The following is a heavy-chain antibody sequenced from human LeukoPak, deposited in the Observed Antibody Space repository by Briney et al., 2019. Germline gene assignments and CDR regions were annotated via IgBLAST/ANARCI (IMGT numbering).Heavy chain of an antibody. D-gene: IGHD3-10*01. CDR1: GGSISSYY. J-gene: IGHJ5*02. CDR2: IYYSGST. V-gene: IGHV4-59*08. Sequence: SETLSLTCTVSGGSISSYYWSWIRQPPGKGLEWIGYIYYSGSTNYNPSLKSRVTISVDTSKNQFSLKLSSVTAADTAVYYCARHWDDYCGSGSYAWFDPWGQGTLVTVSS. CDR3: ARHWDDYCGSGSYAWFDP.